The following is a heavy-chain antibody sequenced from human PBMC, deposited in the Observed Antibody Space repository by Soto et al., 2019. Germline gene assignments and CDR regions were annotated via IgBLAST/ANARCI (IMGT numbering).Heavy chain of an antibody. CDR2: VYYTGDT. D-gene: IGHD5-12*01. Sequence: QVQVQQSGPGLVKPSETLSLTCTVSSGPSRSHNWGWIRQPPGRGLEWIGYVYYTGDTSYNPSLMGGVTLAAATSTNHISLALRSVTAAHTAVYYCVRQGIDYLHGLVDVWGQGTTVSVSS. CDR1: SGPSRSHN. V-gene: IGHV4-59*08. J-gene: IGHJ6*02. CDR3: VRQGIDYLHGLVDV.